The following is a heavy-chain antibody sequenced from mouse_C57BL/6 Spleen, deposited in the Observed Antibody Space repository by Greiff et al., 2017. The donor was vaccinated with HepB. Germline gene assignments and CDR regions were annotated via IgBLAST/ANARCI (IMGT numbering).Heavy chain of an antibody. CDR2: IYPGGGYT. D-gene: IGHD1-1*01. CDR3: ARCYYGSSSYYFDY. V-gene: IGHV1-63*01. Sequence: QVLLKQSGAELVRPGTSVKMSCKASGYTFTNYWIGWAKQRPGHGLEWIGDIYPGGGYTNYNEKFKGKATLTADKSSSTAYMQFSSLTSEDSAIYYCARCYYGSSSYYFDYWGQGTTLTVSS. CDR1: GYTFTNYW. J-gene: IGHJ2*01.